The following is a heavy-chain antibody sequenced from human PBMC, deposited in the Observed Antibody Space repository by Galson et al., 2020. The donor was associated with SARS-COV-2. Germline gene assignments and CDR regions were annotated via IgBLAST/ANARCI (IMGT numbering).Heavy chain of an antibody. V-gene: IGHV4-59*11. CDR3: ARDRRSQWPDELYYYYYYMDV. CDR2: IYYSGST. D-gene: IGHD6-19*01. Sequence: ETLSLTCTVSGGSISSHYWSWIRQPPGKGLEWIGYIYYSGSTNYNPSLKSRVTISVDTSKNQFSLKLSSVTAADTAVYYCARDRRSQWPDELYYYYYYMDVWGKGTTVTVSS. CDR1: GGSISSHY. J-gene: IGHJ6*03.